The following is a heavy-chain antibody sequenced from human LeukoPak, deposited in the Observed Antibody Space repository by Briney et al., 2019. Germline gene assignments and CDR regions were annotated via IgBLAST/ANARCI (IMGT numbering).Heavy chain of an antibody. CDR1: GASITTYS. CDR2: FSLGETT. CDR3: ARCRGYYYDSSGYYHNWFDP. Sequence: SETLSLTCSVSGASITTYSWNWLRQSPGKGLEWIGYFSLGETTSYTSSLKSRVTISVDTSKNQFSLKLSSVTAADTAVYYCARCRGYYYDSSGYYHNWFDPWGQGTLVTVSS. J-gene: IGHJ5*02. V-gene: IGHV4-59*08. D-gene: IGHD3-22*01.